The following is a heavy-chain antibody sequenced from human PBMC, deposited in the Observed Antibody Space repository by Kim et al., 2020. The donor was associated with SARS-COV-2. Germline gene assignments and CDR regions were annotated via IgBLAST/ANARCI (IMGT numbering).Heavy chain of an antibody. Sequence: SETLSLTCTVSGGSISSSSYYWGWIRQPPGKGLEWIGSIYYSGSTYYNPSLKSRVTISVDTSKNQFSLKLSSVTAADTAVYYCARVAGGRVRGVRRHRGIDYWGQVTLVTVSS. V-gene: IGHV4-39*07. CDR3: ARVAGGRVRGVRRHRGIDY. J-gene: IGHJ4*02. CDR1: GGSISSSSYY. CDR2: IYYSGST. D-gene: IGHD3-10*01.